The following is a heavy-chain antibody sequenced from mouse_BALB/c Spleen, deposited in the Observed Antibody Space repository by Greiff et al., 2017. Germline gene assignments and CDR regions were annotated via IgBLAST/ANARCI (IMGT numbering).Heavy chain of an antibody. CDR3: ATEGGFLDYDYDRAMDY. CDR1: GFTFSSYA. Sequence: DVKLVESGGGLVKPGGSLKLSCAASGFTFSSYAMSWVRQTPEKRLEWVASISSGGSTYYPDSVKGRFTISRDNARNILYLQMSSLRSEDTAMYYCATEGGFLDYDYDRAMDYWGQGTSVTVSS. J-gene: IGHJ4*01. CDR2: ISSGGST. D-gene: IGHD2-4*01. V-gene: IGHV5-6-5*01.